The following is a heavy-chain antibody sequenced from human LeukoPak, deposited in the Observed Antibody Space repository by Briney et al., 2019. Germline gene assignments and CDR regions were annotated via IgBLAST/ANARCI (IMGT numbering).Heavy chain of an antibody. CDR2: MNPNSGNT. Sequence: ASVKVSCKASGYTFTSYDINWVRQAPGQGLEWMGWMNPNSGNTGYAQKFQGRVTITRNTSISTAYMELSSLRSEDTAVYYCAREYYYDSSGYQYPQFDYWGQGTLVTVSS. CDR3: AREYYYDSSGYQYPQFDY. V-gene: IGHV1-8*03. D-gene: IGHD3-22*01. J-gene: IGHJ4*02. CDR1: GYTFTSYD.